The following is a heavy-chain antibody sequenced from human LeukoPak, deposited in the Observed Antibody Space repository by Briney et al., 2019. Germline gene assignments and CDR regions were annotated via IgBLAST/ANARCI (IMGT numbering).Heavy chain of an antibody. D-gene: IGHD3-16*01. CDR3: ARARGTAFEY. Sequence: SETLSLTCTVSGGSISSYYWSWIRQPPGKGLEWIGYIYYSGSTNYNPSLKSRVTISVDTSKNQFSLKLSSVTAADTAVYYCARARGTAFEYWGQGTLVTVSS. CDR1: GGSISSYY. J-gene: IGHJ4*02. CDR2: IYYSGST. V-gene: IGHV4-59*01.